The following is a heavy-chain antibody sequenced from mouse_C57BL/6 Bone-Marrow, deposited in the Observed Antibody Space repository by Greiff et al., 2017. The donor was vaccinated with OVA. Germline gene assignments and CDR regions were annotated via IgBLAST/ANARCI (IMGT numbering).Heavy chain of an antibody. V-gene: IGHV1-78*01. Sequence: VMLVESDAELVKPGASVKISCKVSGYTFTDHTIHWMKQRPEQGLEWIGYIYPRDGSTKYNEKFKGKATLTADKSSSTAYMQLNSLTSEDSAVYFCASWGDRGHFDYWGQGTTLTVSS. CDR1: GYTFTDHT. CDR2: IYPRDGST. J-gene: IGHJ2*01. D-gene: IGHD3-3*01. CDR3: ASWGDRGHFDY.